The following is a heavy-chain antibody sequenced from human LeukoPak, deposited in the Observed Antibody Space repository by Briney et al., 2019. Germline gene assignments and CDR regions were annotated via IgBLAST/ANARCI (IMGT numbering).Heavy chain of an antibody. D-gene: IGHD2-2*01. V-gene: IGHV3-72*01. CDR1: GFTFSDHY. CDR3: AREGYCSSTSCHPYYYYYYMDV. J-gene: IGHJ6*03. Sequence: SGGSLRLSCAASGFTFSDHYMDWVCQAPGKGLEWVGRTRNKANSYTTEYAASVKGRFTISRDDSKNSLYLQMNSLKTEDTAVYYCAREGYCSSTSCHPYYYYYYMDVWGKGTTVTVSS. CDR2: TRNKANSYTT.